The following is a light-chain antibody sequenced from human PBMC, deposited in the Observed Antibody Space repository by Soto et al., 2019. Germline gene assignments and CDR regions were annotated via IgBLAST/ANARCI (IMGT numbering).Light chain of an antibody. CDR3: QQYNNWPPWT. Sequence: DIQMTQSPSTLSASVGDIVTITCRASQSISRWLAWYQQRPGKAPKFLIYDASSLESGVPSRFSGSGSGTEFTLTISSLQSEDFAVYYCQQYNNWPPWTFGQGTKVDIK. CDR2: DAS. V-gene: IGKV1-5*01. J-gene: IGKJ1*01. CDR1: QSISRW.